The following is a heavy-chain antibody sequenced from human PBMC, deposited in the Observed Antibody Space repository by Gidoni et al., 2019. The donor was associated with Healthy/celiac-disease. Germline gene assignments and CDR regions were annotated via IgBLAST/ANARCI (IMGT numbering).Heavy chain of an antibody. J-gene: IGHJ4*02. CDR3: ARGRQWLAPGAH. CDR2: ISSSSSYI. Sequence: EVQLVESGGGLVKPGGSLRLSCAASGFTFSSYSMNWVRQAPGKGLEWVSSISSSSSYIYYADSVKGRYTISRDNAKNSLYLQMNSLRAEDTAVYYGARGRQWLAPGAHWGQGTLVTVSS. CDR1: GFTFSSYS. D-gene: IGHD6-19*01. V-gene: IGHV3-21*01.